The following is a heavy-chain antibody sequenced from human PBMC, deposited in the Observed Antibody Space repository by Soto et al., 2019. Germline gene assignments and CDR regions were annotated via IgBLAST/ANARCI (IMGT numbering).Heavy chain of an antibody. D-gene: IGHD6-13*01. CDR3: ARAAAGTDWFDP. V-gene: IGHV4-4*02. J-gene: IGHJ5*02. CDR1: GGTVASSHW. CDR2: VYHTGDT. Sequence: PSETLSLTCGVSGGTVASSHWWSWVRQSPSRGLEWIGNVYHTGDTNFNPSLQSRVTFSVDKSNNQFSLRLTSLTAADTAVYFCARAAAGTDWFDPWGQGTLVTVSS.